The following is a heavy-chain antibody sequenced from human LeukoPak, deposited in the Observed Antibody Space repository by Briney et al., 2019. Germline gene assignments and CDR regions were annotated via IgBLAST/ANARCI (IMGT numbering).Heavy chain of an antibody. CDR3: ARDENYYGSGSYSNFDY. D-gene: IGHD3-10*01. CDR1: GYTFTGYY. CDR2: INPNSGGT. Sequence: ASVKVSCKASGYTFTGYYMHWVRQAPGQGLEWMGRINPNSGGTNYAQKFQGRVTMTRDTSISTAYMELSRLRSDDTAVYYCARDENYYGSGSYSNFDYWGQGTLVTVSS. V-gene: IGHV1-2*06. J-gene: IGHJ4*02.